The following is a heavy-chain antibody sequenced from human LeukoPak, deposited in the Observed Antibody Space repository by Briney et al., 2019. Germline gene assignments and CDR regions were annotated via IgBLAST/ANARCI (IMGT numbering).Heavy chain of an antibody. D-gene: IGHD2-15*01. CDR2: ISGSGGST. V-gene: IGHV3-23*01. CDR1: GFTFSSYA. Sequence: RGSLRLSCAASGFTFSSYAMSWVRQAPGKGLEWVSAISGSGGSTYYADSVKGRFTISRDNSKITLYLQMNSLRAEDTAVYYCAKDLEDIVVVVAATLGAFDIWGQGTMVTVSS. J-gene: IGHJ3*02. CDR3: AKDLEDIVVVVAATLGAFDI.